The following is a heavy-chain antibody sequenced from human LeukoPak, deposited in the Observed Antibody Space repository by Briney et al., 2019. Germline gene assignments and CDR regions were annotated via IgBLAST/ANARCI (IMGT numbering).Heavy chain of an antibody. J-gene: IGHJ4*02. CDR2: IIPIFGTA. D-gene: IGHD3-10*01. CDR1: GGTFSSYA. Sequence: SVKVSCKASGGTFSSYAISWVRQAPGQGLEWMGGIIPIFGTANYAQKFQGRVTITADESTSTAYMELSSLRSEDTAVYYCATYYGSGSYYTPFDYWGQGTLVTVSS. CDR3: ATYYGSGSYYTPFDY. V-gene: IGHV1-69*01.